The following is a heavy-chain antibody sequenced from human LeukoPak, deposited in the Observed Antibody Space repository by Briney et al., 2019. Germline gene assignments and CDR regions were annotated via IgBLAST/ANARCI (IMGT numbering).Heavy chain of an antibody. J-gene: IGHJ4*02. V-gene: IGHV1-46*01. CDR3: AREGYYYDSSGPIDY. Sequence: GASVKVSCKTSGYTFTSDGISWVRQAPGQGLEWMGIINPSGGSTSYAQKFQGRVTMTRDTSTSTVYMELSSLRSEDTAVYYCAREGYYYDSSGPIDYWGQGTLVTVSS. D-gene: IGHD3-22*01. CDR2: INPSGGST. CDR1: GYTFTSDG.